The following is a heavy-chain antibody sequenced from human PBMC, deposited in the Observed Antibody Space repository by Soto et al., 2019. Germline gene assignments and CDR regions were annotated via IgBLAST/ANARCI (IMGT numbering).Heavy chain of an antibody. J-gene: IGHJ5*02. CDR1: GCSISSSSYY. CDR3: ARLWFGGWNWFDP. V-gene: IGHV4-39*01. D-gene: IGHD3-10*01. Sequence: SETPSPTCTFSGCSISSSSYYWGWVRPPPGKGLEWIGSIYYSGSTYYNPSLKSRVTISVDTSKNQFSLKLSSVTAADTAVYYCARLWFGGWNWFDPWGQGTLVTVSS. CDR2: IYYSGST.